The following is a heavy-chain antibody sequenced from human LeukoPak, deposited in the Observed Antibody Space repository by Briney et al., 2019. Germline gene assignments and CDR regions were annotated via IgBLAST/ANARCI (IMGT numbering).Heavy chain of an antibody. CDR1: GFTFSRYS. CDR3: AKAKPAAGTFDY. D-gene: IGHD6-13*01. J-gene: IGHJ4*02. V-gene: IGHV3-7*03. Sequence: PGGSLRLSCAASGFTFSRYSMNWVRQAPGKGLEWVANIKQDASDKDYVDSVKGRFTISRDNAKNSLYLQMNSLRAEDTAVYYCAKAKPAAGTFDYWGQGTLVTVSS. CDR2: IKQDASDK.